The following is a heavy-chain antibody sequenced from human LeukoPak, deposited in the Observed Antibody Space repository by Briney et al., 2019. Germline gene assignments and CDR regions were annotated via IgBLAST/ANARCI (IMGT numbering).Heavy chain of an antibody. CDR1: GGTFSSYA. Sequence: SVKVSCKASGGTFSSYAISWVRQAPGQGLEWMGGIIPIFGTANYAQKFQGRVAITADESTSTAYMELSSLRSEDTAVYYCARRSQGRGIKDYKDGMDVWGQGTTVTVSS. CDR2: IIPIFGTA. CDR3: ARRSQGRGIKDYKDGMDV. V-gene: IGHV1-69*13. J-gene: IGHJ6*02. D-gene: IGHD4-11*01.